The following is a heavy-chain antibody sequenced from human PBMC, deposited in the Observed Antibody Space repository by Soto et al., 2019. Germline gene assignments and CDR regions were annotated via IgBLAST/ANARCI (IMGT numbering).Heavy chain of an antibody. CDR2: ISYDGSNK. J-gene: IGHJ2*01. D-gene: IGHD4-17*01. Sequence: QVPLVESGGGVVQPGRSLRLSCAASGFTFSSYAMHWVRQAPGKGLEWVAVISYDGSNKYYADSVKGRFTISRDNSMNTLYLQMNSVRAEDTAVYYCARDEGDYADWYFDLWGRGTLVTVSS. CDR1: GFTFSSYA. CDR3: ARDEGDYADWYFDL. V-gene: IGHV3-30-3*01.